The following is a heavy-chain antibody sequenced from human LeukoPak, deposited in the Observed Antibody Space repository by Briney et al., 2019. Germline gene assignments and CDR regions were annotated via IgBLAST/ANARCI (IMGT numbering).Heavy chain of an antibody. Sequence: GGSLRLSCAASGSTVSSNYMSWVRQAPGKGLEWVSVIYSGGSTYYADSVKGRFTISRDNSKNTLYLQMNSLRAEDTAVYYCARARDDILTGYPPPDFDYWGQGTLVTVSS. CDR1: GSTVSSNY. V-gene: IGHV3-53*01. CDR3: ARARDDILTGYPPPDFDY. J-gene: IGHJ4*02. CDR2: IYSGGST. D-gene: IGHD3-9*01.